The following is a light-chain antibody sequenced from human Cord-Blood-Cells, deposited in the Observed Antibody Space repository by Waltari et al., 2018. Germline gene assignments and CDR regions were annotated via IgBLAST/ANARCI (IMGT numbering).Light chain of an antibody. J-gene: IGLJ3*02. CDR1: SSNIGSNY. V-gene: IGLV1-47*01. CDR3: AAWDDSLSGWV. Sequence: QSVLTQPPSASGTPGQRVTISCSGSSSNIGSNYVYWYQQLPGTAPELLIYRNNQRPSGVPDRFSGSKSDTSASLAISGLRSEDEADYYCAAWDDSLSGWVFGGGTKLTVL. CDR2: RNN.